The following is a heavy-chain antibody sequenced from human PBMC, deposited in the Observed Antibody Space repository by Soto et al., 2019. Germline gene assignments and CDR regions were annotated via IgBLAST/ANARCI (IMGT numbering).Heavy chain of an antibody. Sequence: QVQLVESGGGLVKPGGSLRLSCAASGFTFSDYYMSWIRQAPGKGLEYISYISNGGSFIYYADSVKGRFTISRDTAKTSLDLQMNSLRAEDTALYYCARHRYEEGSVPGYGMDVWGQGTTVTVSS. D-gene: IGHD2-15*01. CDR1: GFTFSDYY. CDR3: ARHRYEEGSVPGYGMDV. V-gene: IGHV3-11*01. CDR2: ISNGGSFI. J-gene: IGHJ6*02.